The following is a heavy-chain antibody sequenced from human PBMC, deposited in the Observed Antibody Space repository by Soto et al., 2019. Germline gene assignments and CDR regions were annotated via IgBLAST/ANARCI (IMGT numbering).Heavy chain of an antibody. CDR1: GGSISSYY. J-gene: IGHJ4*01. V-gene: IGHV4-59*08. D-gene: IGHD2-15*01. Sequence: SETLSLTCTVSGGSISSYYWSWIRQPPGKGLEWIGNMYYSGSTNYNPSLNSRVTISVDTSKNQFSLKVSSVTAADTAVYYCATHRGSYDCDTDVWGQGTQVTVSS. CDR3: ATHRGSYDCDTDV. CDR2: MYYSGST.